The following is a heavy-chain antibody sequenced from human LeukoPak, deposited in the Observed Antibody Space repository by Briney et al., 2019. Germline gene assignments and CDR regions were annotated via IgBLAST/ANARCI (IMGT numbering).Heavy chain of an antibody. D-gene: IGHD6-19*01. Sequence: GGSLRLSCVASGFTFSSYGMSWVRQAPGKGLEWVSAISGSGGSTEYADSVKGRFTISRDNSKNTLYLQINSLRAEDTAVYFCAKSGSVWYYFDYWGQGTLVTVSS. J-gene: IGHJ4*02. CDR3: AKSGSVWYYFDY. V-gene: IGHV3-23*01. CDR1: GFTFSSYG. CDR2: ISGSGGST.